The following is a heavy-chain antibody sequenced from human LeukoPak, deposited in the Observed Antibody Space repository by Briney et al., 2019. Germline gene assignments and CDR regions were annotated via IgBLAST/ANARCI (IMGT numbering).Heavy chain of an antibody. D-gene: IGHD1-26*01. CDR2: IYTSGST. J-gene: IGHJ4*02. CDR1: GGSISTYY. V-gene: IGHV4-4*07. Sequence: PSETLSLTCSVSGGSISTYYWSWIRQPAGKGLEWIGRIYTSGSTNYNPSLKSRVTMSVDTSKNHCSLRLSSVTAADTAVYYCARGDPVGLFDDWGQGIQVTVSS. CDR3: ARGDPVGLFDD.